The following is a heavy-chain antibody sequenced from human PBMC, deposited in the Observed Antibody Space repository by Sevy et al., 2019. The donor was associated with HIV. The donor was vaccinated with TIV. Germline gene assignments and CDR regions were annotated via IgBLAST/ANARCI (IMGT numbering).Heavy chain of an antibody. V-gene: IGHV4-34*01. CDR1: GGSFSGYY. Sequence: SETLSLTCAVYGGSFSGYYWSWIRQPPEKWLEWIGEINHSGSTNYNPSLKSRVTMSVDTSKNQFSLKLSSVTAADTAVYYCARGPAETVVVPAAIYAMDVWGQGTTVTVSS. D-gene: IGHD2-2*02. CDR2: INHSGST. CDR3: ARGPAETVVVPAAIYAMDV. J-gene: IGHJ6*02.